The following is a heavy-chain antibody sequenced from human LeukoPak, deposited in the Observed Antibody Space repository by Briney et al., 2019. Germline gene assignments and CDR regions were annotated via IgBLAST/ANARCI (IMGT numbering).Heavy chain of an antibody. D-gene: IGHD5-18*01. V-gene: IGHV3-7*01. Sequence: GGSLRLSCSASGFTFSSYWMSWVRQAPGKGLEWVANIKQDGSEKYYVDSVKGRFTISRDNAKNSLYLQMNSLRAEDTAVYYCARQGGYNYALLRNWFDPWGQGTLVTVSS. CDR2: IKQDGSEK. CDR1: GFTFSSYW. J-gene: IGHJ5*02. CDR3: ARQGGYNYALLRNWFDP.